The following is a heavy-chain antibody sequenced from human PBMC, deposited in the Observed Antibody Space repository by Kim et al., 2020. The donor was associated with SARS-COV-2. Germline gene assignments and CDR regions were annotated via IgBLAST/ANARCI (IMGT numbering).Heavy chain of an antibody. V-gene: IGHV3-11*05. CDR3: ARDRDSSGYYPFDY. D-gene: IGHD3-22*01. J-gene: IGHJ4*02. Sequence: GGSLRLSCAASGFTFSDYYMSWIRQAPGKGLEWVSYISSSSSYTNYADSVKGRFTISRDNAKNSLYLQMNSLRAEDTAVYYCARDRDSSGYYPFDYWGQGTLVTVSS. CDR2: ISSSSSYT. CDR1: GFTFSDYY.